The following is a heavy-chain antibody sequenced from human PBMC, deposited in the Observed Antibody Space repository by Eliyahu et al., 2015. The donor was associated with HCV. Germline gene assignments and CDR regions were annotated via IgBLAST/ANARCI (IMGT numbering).Heavy chain of an antibody. Sequence: QITLKESGPALVKPTQTLTLTCTFSGFSLYDSGVGVGWLRQAPGQAPEWLALIYWDDEKRFPPSLKSRLTITKDPSKDQVVLTMTDLGPVDTGTYYCAHPLRRDGYVFDIWGQGTFVTVSS. CDR2: IYWDDEK. CDR3: AHPLRRDGYVFDI. V-gene: IGHV2-5*02. CDR1: GFSLYDSGVG. J-gene: IGHJ4*02. D-gene: IGHD5-24*01.